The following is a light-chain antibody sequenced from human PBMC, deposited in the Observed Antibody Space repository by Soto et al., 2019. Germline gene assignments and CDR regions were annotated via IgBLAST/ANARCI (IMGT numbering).Light chain of an antibody. CDR1: QSISSW. V-gene: IGKV1-5*01. Sequence: DIQMTQSPSTLSASVGDRVTITCRASQSISSWLAWYQQRPGKTPRLLIYDASTLESGVPSRFSGSGSGTEFTLTISSLQPDDFATYYCQQYSSYSRGIFGPGTKVDIK. J-gene: IGKJ3*01. CDR3: QQYSSYSRGI. CDR2: DAS.